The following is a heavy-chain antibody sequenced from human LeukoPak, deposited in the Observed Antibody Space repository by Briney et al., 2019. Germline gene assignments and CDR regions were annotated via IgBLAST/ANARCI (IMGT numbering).Heavy chain of an antibody. Sequence: TGGSLRLSCAASGFTFDDYGMSWVRQAPGKGLEWVSGINWNGGSTGYADSVKGRFTISRDNAKNSLYLQMNSLRAEDTALYHCARDVRGHSLPDYWGQGTLVTVSS. J-gene: IGHJ4*02. D-gene: IGHD2-15*01. V-gene: IGHV3-20*01. CDR1: GFTFDDYG. CDR2: INWNGGST. CDR3: ARDVRGHSLPDY.